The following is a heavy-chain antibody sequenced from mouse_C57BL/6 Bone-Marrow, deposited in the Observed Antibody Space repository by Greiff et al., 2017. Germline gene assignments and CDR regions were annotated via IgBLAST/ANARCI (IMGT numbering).Heavy chain of an antibody. D-gene: IGHD3-2*02. J-gene: IGHJ4*01. V-gene: IGHV1-7*01. CDR3: ARYRQLRLLYAMDY. CDR2: INPTSGYT. Sequence: QVQLKESGAELAKPGASVKLSCKASGYTFTSYWMHWVKQRPGQGLEWIGYINPTSGYTKYNQKFKDKATLTADKSSSTAYMQLSSLTYEDSAVYYCARYRQLRLLYAMDYWGQGTSVTVSS. CDR1: GYTFTSYW.